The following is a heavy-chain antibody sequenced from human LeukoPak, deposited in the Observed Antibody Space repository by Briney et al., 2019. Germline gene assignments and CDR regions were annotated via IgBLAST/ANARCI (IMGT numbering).Heavy chain of an antibody. V-gene: IGHV3-33*01. Sequence: GGSLRLSCAASGFTFSSYDMHWVRQAPGKGLEWVAVIWYDGSNKYYADSVKGRFTISRDNSKNTLYLQMNSLRAEDTAVYYCARDRLWFGELFAGDAFDIWGQGTMVTVSS. D-gene: IGHD3-10*01. J-gene: IGHJ3*02. CDR3: ARDRLWFGELFAGDAFDI. CDR2: IWYDGSNK. CDR1: GFTFSSYD.